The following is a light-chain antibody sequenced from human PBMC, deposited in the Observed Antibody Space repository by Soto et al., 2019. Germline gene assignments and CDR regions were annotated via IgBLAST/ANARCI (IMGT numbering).Light chain of an antibody. Sequence: IVXTQSPATLSLSPGERATLSCRASQSVSSYLAWYQQKPGQAPRPLIYDASNRATGIPARFSGSGSGTDFTLTISSLEPEDFAVYYCQQRSNWPPWTFGQGTKVDIK. V-gene: IGKV3-11*01. J-gene: IGKJ1*01. CDR1: QSVSSY. CDR2: DAS. CDR3: QQRSNWPPWT.